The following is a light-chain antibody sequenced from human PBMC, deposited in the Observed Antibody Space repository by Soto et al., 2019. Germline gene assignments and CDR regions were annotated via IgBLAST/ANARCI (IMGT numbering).Light chain of an antibody. V-gene: IGKV1-39*01. CDR1: QSISSY. Sequence: DIQMTQSPSSLSASIGDRVTITCRASQSISSYLNWYHQRPGKAPKLLIYAASSLQHGVPSRFSGNGSVTDFTLTISSLQHEDFASYYCQQIYSTSINFGQGTRLDIK. CDR2: AAS. J-gene: IGKJ5*01. CDR3: QQIYSTSIN.